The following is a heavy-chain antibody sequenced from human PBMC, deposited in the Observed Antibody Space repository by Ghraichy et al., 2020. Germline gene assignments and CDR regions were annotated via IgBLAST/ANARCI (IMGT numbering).Heavy chain of an antibody. V-gene: IGHV3-53*04. J-gene: IGHJ4*02. CDR3: ARAYYDFWSGYLDY. CDR1: GFTVSSNY. CDR2: IYSGGST. Sequence: GGSLRLSCAASGFTVSSNYMSWVRQAPGKGLEWVSVIYSGGSTYYADSVKGRFTISRHNSKNTLYLQMNSLRAEDTAVYYCARAYYDFWSGYLDYWGQGTLVTVSS. D-gene: IGHD3-3*01.